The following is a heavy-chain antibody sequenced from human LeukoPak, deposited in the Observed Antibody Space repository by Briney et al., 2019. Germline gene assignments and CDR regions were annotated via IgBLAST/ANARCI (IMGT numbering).Heavy chain of an antibody. CDR2: IYYSGST. Sequence: SETLSLTCTVSGGSISSSSYYWGWIRQPPGKGLEWLGSIYYSGSTYYNPSLKSRVTISVDTSKNQFSLKLSSVTAADTAVYYCARAGGKIDYWGQGTLVTVSS. J-gene: IGHJ4*02. CDR3: ARAGGKIDY. D-gene: IGHD3-10*01. CDR1: GGSISSSSYY. V-gene: IGHV4-39*07.